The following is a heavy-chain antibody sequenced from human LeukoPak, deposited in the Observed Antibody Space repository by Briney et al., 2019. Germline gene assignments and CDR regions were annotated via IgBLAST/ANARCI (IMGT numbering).Heavy chain of an antibody. Sequence: SETLSLTCTVSGGSISSGSYYWSWIRQPAGKGLEWIGRIYTSGSTNYNPSLKSRVTISVDTSKNQFSLKLSSMTAADTAVYYCAREPMYYDYVWGSYRHFDYWGQGTLVTVSS. CDR3: AREPMYYDYVWGSYRHFDY. V-gene: IGHV4-61*02. J-gene: IGHJ4*02. CDR2: IYTSGST. CDR1: GGSISSGSYY. D-gene: IGHD3-16*02.